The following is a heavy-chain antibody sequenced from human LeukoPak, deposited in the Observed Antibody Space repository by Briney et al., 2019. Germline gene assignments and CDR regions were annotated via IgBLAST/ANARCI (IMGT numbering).Heavy chain of an antibody. D-gene: IGHD1-1*01. CDR2: ISTYNGNT. Sequence: GSSVKVSCKASGYMFTRYGISWVRQAPGQGLEWMGWISTYNGNTNYAQRFQGRITMTTETSTSTAYMELRGLRSDDTAVFYCASGQLENNDGFDIWGRGTMVTVSS. V-gene: IGHV1-18*01. J-gene: IGHJ3*02. CDR1: GYMFTRYG. CDR3: ASGQLENNDGFDI.